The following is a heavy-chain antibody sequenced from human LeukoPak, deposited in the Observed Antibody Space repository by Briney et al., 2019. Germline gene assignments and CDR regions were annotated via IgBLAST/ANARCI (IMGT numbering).Heavy chain of an antibody. V-gene: IGHV1-46*01. D-gene: IGHD5-18*01. J-gene: IGHJ4*02. CDR1: GYTFTSYY. CDR2: INPSGGST. Sequence: ASVKVSCKASGYTFTSYYMHWVRQAPGQGLEWMGIINPSGGSTSYAQKFQGRVTMTRDTSTSTVYMELSSLGSEDTAVYYCARNLLVDTAMVTGFDYWGQGTLVTVSS. CDR3: ARNLLVDTAMVTGFDY.